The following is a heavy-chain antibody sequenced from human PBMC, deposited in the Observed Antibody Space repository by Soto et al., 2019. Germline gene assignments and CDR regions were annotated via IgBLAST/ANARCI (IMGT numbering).Heavy chain of an antibody. V-gene: IGHV3-64D*08. Sequence: VQLVESGGGLVQPGGSLRLSCSVSGFIFSNYAMHWVRQAPGKGLEFVSAISTDGGDTYYADSVKGRFTISRDNSKDTLYLQMSSLTVGDTAVYYCANGHSPRAEAGATFDYWGQGMLVTVSS. D-gene: IGHD6-19*01. CDR2: ISTDGGDT. CDR1: GFIFSNYA. CDR3: ANGHSPRAEAGATFDY. J-gene: IGHJ4*02.